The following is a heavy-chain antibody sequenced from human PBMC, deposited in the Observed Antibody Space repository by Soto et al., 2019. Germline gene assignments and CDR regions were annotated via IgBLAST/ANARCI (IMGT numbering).Heavy chain of an antibody. V-gene: IGHV1-18*04. CDR3: ARGYYYGSGRPTPGGMDV. Sequence: GASVKVSCKASGYSFSNSYVVWVRQAPGQGLEWMGWISTYTGNTNYAQKLQGRVTMTTDTSTSTAYMELRSLRSDDTAVYYCARGYYYGSGRPTPGGMDVWGQGTTVTVSS. CDR1: GYSFSNSY. J-gene: IGHJ6*02. CDR2: ISTYTGNT. D-gene: IGHD3-10*01.